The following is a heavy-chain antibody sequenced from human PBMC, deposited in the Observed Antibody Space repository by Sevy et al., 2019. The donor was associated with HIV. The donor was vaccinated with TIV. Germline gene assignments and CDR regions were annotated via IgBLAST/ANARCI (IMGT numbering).Heavy chain of an antibody. CDR1: GFTFSSYP. V-gene: IGHV3-30-3*01. J-gene: IGHJ4*02. Sequence: GGSLRLSCAASGFTFSSYPMHWVRQAPGKGLEWVTVISYDGINKYYADSVKGRFTISRDNSKNTLYLQMSSLRVEDTAVYYCARDRGRDIVLVPAAKTNYLTLWGQGTLVTVSS. CDR3: ARDRGRDIVLVPAAKTNYLTL. D-gene: IGHD2-2*01. CDR2: ISYDGINK.